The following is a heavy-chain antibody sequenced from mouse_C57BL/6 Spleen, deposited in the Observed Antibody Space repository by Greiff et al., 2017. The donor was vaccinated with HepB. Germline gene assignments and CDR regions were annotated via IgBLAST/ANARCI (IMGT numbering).Heavy chain of an antibody. CDR1: GYTFTSYT. V-gene: IGHV1-4*01. CDR2: INPSSGYT. CDR3: ARSRTAQATSYAMDY. Sequence: QVQLQQSGAELARPGASVKMSCKASGYTFTSYTMHWVNQRPGQGLEWIGYINPSSGYTKYNQKFKDKATLTADKSSSTAYMQLSSLTSEDSAVYYCARSRTAQATSYAMDYWGQGTSVTVSS. J-gene: IGHJ4*01. D-gene: IGHD3-2*02.